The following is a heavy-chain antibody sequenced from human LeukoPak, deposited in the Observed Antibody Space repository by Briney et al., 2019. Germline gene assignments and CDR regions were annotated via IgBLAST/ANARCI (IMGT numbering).Heavy chain of an antibody. Sequence: GGSLRLSCAASGFTFSNAWMNWVRQAPGKGLEWVSSISSSSSYIYYADSVKGRFTISRDNAKNSLYLQMNSLRAEDTAVYYCARDPSQLGYCSSTSCSYYYGMDVWGQGTTVTVSS. CDR1: GFTFSNAW. D-gene: IGHD2-2*01. CDR3: ARDPSQLGYCSSTSCSYYYGMDV. J-gene: IGHJ6*02. V-gene: IGHV3-21*01. CDR2: ISSSSSYI.